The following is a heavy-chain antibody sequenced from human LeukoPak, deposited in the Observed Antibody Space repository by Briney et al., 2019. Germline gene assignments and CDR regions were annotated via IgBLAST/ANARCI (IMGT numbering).Heavy chain of an antibody. J-gene: IGHJ4*02. CDR3: AREAYGSGHRYSDF. CDR1: GFTFSSHS. V-gene: IGHV3-74*03. D-gene: IGHD6-19*01. Sequence: GGSLRLSCEASGFTFSSHSMNWVRQAPGKGLVWVSRINDGASYRTYADSVEGRFTISRDNAKNTLYLQMNSLRTEDTAMYFCAREAYGSGHRYSDFWGQGTLVTVSS. CDR2: INDGASYR.